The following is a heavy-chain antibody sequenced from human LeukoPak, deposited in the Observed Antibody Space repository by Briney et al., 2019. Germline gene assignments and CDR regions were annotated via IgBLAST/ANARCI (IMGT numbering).Heavy chain of an antibody. D-gene: IGHD1-26*01. CDR2: ISSSSSYI. CDR1: GFTFSSYS. V-gene: IGHV3-21*01. J-gene: IGHJ4*02. CDR3: ARDNGGSYYRHFDY. Sequence: PGGSLRLSCAASGFTFSSYSMNWVRQAPGKGLEWVSSISSSSSYIYYADSVKGRFTISRDNAKNSLYLQMNSLRAEDTAVYYCARDNGGSYYRHFDYWGQGTLVTVSS.